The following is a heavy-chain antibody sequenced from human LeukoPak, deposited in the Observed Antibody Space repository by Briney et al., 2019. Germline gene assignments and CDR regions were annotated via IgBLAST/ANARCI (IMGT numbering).Heavy chain of an antibody. J-gene: IGHJ4*02. D-gene: IGHD4-17*01. CDR1: GGSISSSSYY. CDR2: IYYSGST. CDR3: ARALNYGDFRHFDY. Sequence: PSETLSLTCTVSGGSISSSSYYWGWIRQPPGKGLEWIGSIYYSGSTYYNPSLKSRVTISVDTSKNQFSLKLSSVTAADTAVYYCARALNYGDFRHFDYWGQGTLVTVSS. V-gene: IGHV4-39*07.